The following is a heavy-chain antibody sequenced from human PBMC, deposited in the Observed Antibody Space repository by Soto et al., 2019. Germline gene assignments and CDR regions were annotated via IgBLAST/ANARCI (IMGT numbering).Heavy chain of an antibody. V-gene: IGHV3-23*01. D-gene: IGHD6-6*01. J-gene: IGHJ4*02. CDR3: AKNWDTTFSSSSH. Sequence: DVQLLESGGGLVQPGGSLRLSCAASGFTFSTYAMTWVRQAPGKGLEWVSAISGSGGSIYYADSVKGRFTISRDKSKNTLYLQMNSLRAEDTAVYYCAKNWDTTFSSSSHWGQGTLVTVSS. CDR2: ISGSGGSI. CDR1: GFTFSTYA.